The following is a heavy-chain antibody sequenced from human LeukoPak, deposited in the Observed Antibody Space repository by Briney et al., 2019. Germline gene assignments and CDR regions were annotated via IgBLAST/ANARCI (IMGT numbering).Heavy chain of an antibody. Sequence: PGRSLRLSCAASGFTFSSYGMHWVRQAPGKGLEGVAVIWYDGSNKYYADSVKGRFTISRDNSKNTLYLQMNSLRAEDTAVYYCAKDPHSSGYNWFDPWGQGTLVTVSS. J-gene: IGHJ5*02. D-gene: IGHD6-19*01. CDR2: IWYDGSNK. CDR3: AKDPHSSGYNWFDP. V-gene: IGHV3-33*06. CDR1: GFTFSSYG.